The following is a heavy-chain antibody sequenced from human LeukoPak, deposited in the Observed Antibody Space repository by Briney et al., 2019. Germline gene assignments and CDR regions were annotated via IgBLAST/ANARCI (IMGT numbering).Heavy chain of an antibody. V-gene: IGHV4-28*03. D-gene: IGHD3-10*01. Sequence: PSDTLSLTCAVSGYAISSSNWWGCIRQPPGKGLEWLGYIYYSGNTYYNPSLKSRVTMSVDTSKNQFSLKLSSVTAVDTAVYYCARVWFGGSAMDLWAQGPTITVSS. CDR1: GYAISSSNW. CDR2: IYYSGNT. J-gene: IGHJ6*02. CDR3: ARVWFGGSAMDL.